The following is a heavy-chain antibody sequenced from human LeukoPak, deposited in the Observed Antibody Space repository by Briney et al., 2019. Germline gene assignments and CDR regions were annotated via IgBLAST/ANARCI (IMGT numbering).Heavy chain of an antibody. CDR3: AKDTETRSPDVLRYFDWPSS. V-gene: IGHV3-23*01. Sequence: PGGSLRLSCAVSGFTFSSYAMSWVRQAPGKGLEWVSAISGSGGSTYYADSVKGRFTISRDNSKNTLYLQMNSLRAEDTAVYYCAKDTETRSPDVLRYFDWPSSWGQGTLVTVSS. CDR1: GFTFSSYA. D-gene: IGHD3-9*01. CDR2: ISGSGGST. J-gene: IGHJ5*02.